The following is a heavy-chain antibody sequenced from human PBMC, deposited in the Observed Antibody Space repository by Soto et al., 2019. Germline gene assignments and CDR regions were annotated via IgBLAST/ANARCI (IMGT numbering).Heavy chain of an antibody. D-gene: IGHD2-2*01. CDR2: ISAYNGNT. Sequence: ASVKVSCKASGYTFTSYGISWVRQAPGQGLEWMGWISAYNGNTNYAQKLQGRVTMTTDTSTSTAYMELRSLRSDDTAVYYCARMGYCSSTSCYHFRYYYMDVWGKGTTVTVSS. CDR3: ARMGYCSSTSCYHFRYYYMDV. J-gene: IGHJ6*03. CDR1: GYTFTSYG. V-gene: IGHV1-18*01.